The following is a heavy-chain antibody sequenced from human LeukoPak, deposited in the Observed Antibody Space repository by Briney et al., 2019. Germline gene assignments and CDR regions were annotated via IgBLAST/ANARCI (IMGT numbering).Heavy chain of an antibody. J-gene: IGHJ4*02. CDR2: IYTSGST. CDR1: GGSISSHY. V-gene: IGHV4-4*07. D-gene: IGHD6-19*01. Sequence: PSETLSLTCTVSGGSISSHYWSWIRQPPGKGLEWIGRIYTSGSTNYNPSLKSRVTMSVDTSKNQFSLKLSSVTAADTAVYYCLGIAVAGTEYWGQGTLVTVSS. CDR3: LGIAVAGTEY.